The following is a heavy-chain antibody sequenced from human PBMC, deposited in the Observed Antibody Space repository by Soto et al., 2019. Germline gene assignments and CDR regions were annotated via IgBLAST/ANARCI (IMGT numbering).Heavy chain of an antibody. CDR2: IRSKAYGGTT. V-gene: IGHV3-49*03. Sequence: GGSLRLSCTASGFTFGDYAMSWFRQAPGKGLEWVGFIRSKAYGGTTEYAASVKGRFTISRDDSKSIAYLQMNSLKTEDTAVYYCTRDQQLYDFWSGYFSNWFDPWGQGTLFTVSS. CDR1: GFTFGDYA. D-gene: IGHD3-3*01. CDR3: TRDQQLYDFWSGYFSNWFDP. J-gene: IGHJ5*02.